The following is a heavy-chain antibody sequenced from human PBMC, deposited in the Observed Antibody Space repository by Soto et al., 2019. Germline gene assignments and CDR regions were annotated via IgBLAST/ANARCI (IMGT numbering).Heavy chain of an antibody. CDR1: GFSLSSYA. Sequence: QVQLVESGGGVVQPGGSLRLSCATSGFSLSSYAMHWVRQAPGKGLEWVALMSYDETKKYYADSVKGRFTISRDTSKNTLFLQMNNLRVEDTAVYYCAKDRRDGDFMHILVFDFWGQGALVTVSS. CDR3: AKDRRDGDFMHILVFDF. V-gene: IGHV3-30*18. J-gene: IGHJ5*01. CDR2: MSYDETKK. D-gene: IGHD3-16*01.